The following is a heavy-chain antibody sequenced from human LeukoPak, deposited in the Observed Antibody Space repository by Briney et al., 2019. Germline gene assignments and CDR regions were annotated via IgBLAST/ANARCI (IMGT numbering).Heavy chain of an antibody. CDR2: INPNSGGT. J-gene: IGHJ4*02. CDR1: GYTFTGYY. D-gene: IGHD3-22*01. CDR3: AGTDYYDSQGDY. V-gene: IGHV1-2*02. Sequence: GASVKVSCKASGYTFTGYYMHWVRQAPGQGLEWMGWINPNSGGTNYAQKFQGRVPMTRDTSISTAYMELSRLRSDDTAVYYCAGTDYYDSQGDYWGQGTLVTVSS.